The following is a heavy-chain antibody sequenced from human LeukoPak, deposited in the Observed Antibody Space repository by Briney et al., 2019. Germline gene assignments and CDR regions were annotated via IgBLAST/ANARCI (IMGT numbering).Heavy chain of an antibody. Sequence: SETLSLTCTASGGSISSSGYYRGWIRQPPGKGPEWIGRIYHSGSTSYNPSLKSRVTISVDTSKNQFSLKVSSVTAADTAVYYCARRATYYYYMDVWGKGTTVTVSS. CDR3: ARRATYYYYMDV. CDR2: IYHSGST. V-gene: IGHV4-39*01. CDR1: GGSISSSGYY. J-gene: IGHJ6*03. D-gene: IGHD5-12*01.